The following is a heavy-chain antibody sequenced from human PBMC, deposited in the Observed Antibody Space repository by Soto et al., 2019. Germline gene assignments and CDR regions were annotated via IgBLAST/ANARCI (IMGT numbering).Heavy chain of an antibody. J-gene: IGHJ2*01. CDR1: GGSFSGYY. Sequence: QVQLQQWGAGLLKPSETLSLTCAVYGGSFSGYYWSWIRQPPGKGLEWIGEINHSGSTNYNPSLKSRVTISVDTSKNQFSLNLSSVTAADTAAYYCARSIRYSDARQPHWYFDLWGRGTLVTVSS. CDR2: INHSGST. CDR3: ARSIRYSDARQPHWYFDL. D-gene: IGHD5-18*01. V-gene: IGHV4-34*01.